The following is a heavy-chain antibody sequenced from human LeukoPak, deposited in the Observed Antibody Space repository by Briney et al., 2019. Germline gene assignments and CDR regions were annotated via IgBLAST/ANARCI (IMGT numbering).Heavy chain of an antibody. V-gene: IGHV3-9*01. D-gene: IGHD1-26*01. CDR1: GFTFDDYA. J-gene: IGHJ3*02. CDR3: AKMLNGGSYTDAFDI. Sequence: GGSLRLSCAASGFTFDDYAMHWVRQAPGKGLEWVSGISWNSGSIGYADSVKGRFTISRDNAKNSLYLQMNSLRAEDTALYYCAKMLNGGSYTDAFDIWGQGTMVTVSS. CDR2: ISWNSGSI.